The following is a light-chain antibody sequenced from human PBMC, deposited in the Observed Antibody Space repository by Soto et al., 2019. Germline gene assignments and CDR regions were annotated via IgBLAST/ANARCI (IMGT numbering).Light chain of an antibody. CDR3: QKYNNAPFT. J-gene: IGKJ3*01. CDR1: QAISNN. CDR2: TAS. V-gene: IGKV1-27*01. Sequence: DTQMTQSPSSLSASVGDRVTITCRASQAISNNLAWYQQRPGEVPKLLIYTASTLQSGVPSRFSGSGSGTDFTLTISSLQPEDVATYYCQKYNNAPFTFGPGTKVDV.